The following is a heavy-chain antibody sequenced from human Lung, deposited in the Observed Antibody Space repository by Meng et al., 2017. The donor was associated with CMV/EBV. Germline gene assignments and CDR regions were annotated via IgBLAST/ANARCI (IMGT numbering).Heavy chain of an antibody. CDR3: ARDWAKAFDI. D-gene: IGHD3-16*01. Sequence: HVQLVGSGDGFVKPGGSLSLSCAASGLTFSDFYMSWIRQAPGKGLEWVSYISSSSSYTNYADSVKGRFTISRDNAKNSLYLQMNSLRAEDTAVYYCARDWAKAFDIWGQGTMVTVSS. CDR2: ISSSSSYT. J-gene: IGHJ3*02. V-gene: IGHV3-11*05. CDR1: GLTFSDFY.